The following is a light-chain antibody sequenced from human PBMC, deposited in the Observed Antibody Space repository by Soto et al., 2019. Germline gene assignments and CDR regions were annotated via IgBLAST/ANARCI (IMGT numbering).Light chain of an antibody. Sequence: QSALTQPPSASGSPGQSVTISCTGTSSDIGGYNYVSWYQQHPGKAPKLMIYEVTKRPSGVPDRFSGSKSGNTASLTVSGLQAEDEADYYCCSYAGSKNGVFGTGPKVTVL. CDR2: EVT. J-gene: IGLJ1*01. V-gene: IGLV2-8*01. CDR3: CSYAGSKNGV. CDR1: SSDIGGYNY.